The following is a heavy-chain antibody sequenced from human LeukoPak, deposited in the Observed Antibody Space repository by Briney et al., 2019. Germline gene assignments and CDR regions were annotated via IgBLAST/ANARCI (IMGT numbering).Heavy chain of an antibody. CDR2: IYTSGST. Sequence: SETLSLTCTVSGGSISSYYWSWIRQPAGKGLEWIGRIYTSGSTNYNPSLKSRVTMSVDTSKNQFSLKLSSVTAADTAVYYCARRSSSSWSARYFDLWGRGTLVTVSS. J-gene: IGHJ2*01. CDR1: GGSISSYY. V-gene: IGHV4-4*07. D-gene: IGHD6-13*01. CDR3: ARRSSSSWSARYFDL.